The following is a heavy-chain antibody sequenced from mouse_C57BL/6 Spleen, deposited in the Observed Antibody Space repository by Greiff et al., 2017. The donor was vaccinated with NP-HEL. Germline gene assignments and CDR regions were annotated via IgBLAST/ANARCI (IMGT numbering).Heavy chain of an antibody. D-gene: IGHD2-3*01. J-gene: IGHJ4*01. Sequence: EVQLQQSGPVLVKPGASVKMSCKASGYTFTDYYMNWVKQSHGKSLEWIGVINPYNGGTSYNQKFKGKATLTVDKSSSTAYMELNSLTSEDSAVYYCAMLLPFYAMDYWGQGTSVTVSS. CDR2: INPYNGGT. CDR3: AMLLPFYAMDY. V-gene: IGHV1-19*01. CDR1: GYTFTDYY.